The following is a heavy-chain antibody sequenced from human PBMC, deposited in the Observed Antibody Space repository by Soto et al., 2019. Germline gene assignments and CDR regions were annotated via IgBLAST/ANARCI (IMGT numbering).Heavy chain of an antibody. V-gene: IGHV1-3*01. Sequence: QVQLVQSGAEVKKPGSSVKVSCKASGYTFTSYAMHWVRQAPGQRLEWMGWINAGNGNTKYSQEFQGRVTITRDTSAGTAYMELSSLRSEDTTVYYWARGPGGPDGPGDYWGQGTLVTVSS. CDR3: ARGPGGPDGPGDY. D-gene: IGHD2-15*01. CDR1: GYTFTSYA. J-gene: IGHJ4*02. CDR2: INAGNGNT.